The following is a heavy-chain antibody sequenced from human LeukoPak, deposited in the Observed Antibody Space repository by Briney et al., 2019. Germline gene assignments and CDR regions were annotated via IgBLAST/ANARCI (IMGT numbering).Heavy chain of an antibody. D-gene: IGHD4-17*01. V-gene: IGHV5-51*01. Sequence: GAALQTSYEGAGCDFTKYWSGWGRPMRGKGGEGVGMIYTGASDTRYSPSFQGQVTISADKSTSNAYLQWSSLKASDTAMYYCARHQGTLLTTVIQGHSFDVWGQGTSVTVSS. CDR3: ARHQGTLLTTVIQGHSFDV. J-gene: IGHJ3*01. CDR2: IYTGASDT. CDR1: GCDFTKYW.